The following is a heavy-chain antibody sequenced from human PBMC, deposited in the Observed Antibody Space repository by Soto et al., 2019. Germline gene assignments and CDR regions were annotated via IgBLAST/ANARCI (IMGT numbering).Heavy chain of an antibody. J-gene: IGHJ4*02. Sequence: PSETLSLTCTVSGGSISSSRYYWDWIRQPPGKGLAWIGNFYYSESTYYNPSLKSRVTISVDTSKNQFSLKLSSVTAADTAVYYCARSGYSYGPNPLLYWGQGTLVTVSS. CDR2: FYYSEST. CDR1: GGSISSSRYY. CDR3: ARSGYSYGPNPLLY. D-gene: IGHD5-18*01. V-gene: IGHV4-39*07.